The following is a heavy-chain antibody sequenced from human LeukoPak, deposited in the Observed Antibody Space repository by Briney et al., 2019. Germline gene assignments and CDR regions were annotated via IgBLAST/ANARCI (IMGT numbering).Heavy chain of an antibody. D-gene: IGHD6-13*01. J-gene: IGHJ4*02. CDR1: VFIFSRYW. V-gene: IGHV3-7*01. CDR3: ARDDGSRKNSSSWYY. Sequence: GWSLRLSCASSVFIFSRYWMSWVGQARGRGLAGVANIKQDGCEKYYVDSVKSRFTIYRDNAKNSLYLQMNSQRAEDTAVYYCARDDGSRKNSSSWYYWGQGTLVTVSS. CDR2: IKQDGCEK.